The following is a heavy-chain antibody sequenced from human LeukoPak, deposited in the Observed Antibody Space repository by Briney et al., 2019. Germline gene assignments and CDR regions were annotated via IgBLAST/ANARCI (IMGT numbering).Heavy chain of an antibody. J-gene: IGHJ4*02. CDR3: AREGGRIVGAAKPQGLDY. CDR1: GYTFTSYS. V-gene: IGHV1-18*01. Sequence: GASVKVSCKASGYTFTSYSISWVRQAPGQGLEWMGWISGYNGNTNYVQKLQGRVTMTTDTSTSTAYMELRSLRSDDTAVYYCAREGGRIVGAAKPQGLDYWGQGTLVTVSS. CDR2: ISGYNGNT. D-gene: IGHD1-26*01.